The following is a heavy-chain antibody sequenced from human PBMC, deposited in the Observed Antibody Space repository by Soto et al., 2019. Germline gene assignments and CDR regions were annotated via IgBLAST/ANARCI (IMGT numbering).Heavy chain of an antibody. Sequence: GESLKISCKGSGYSFTSYWIGWVRQMPGKGLEWMGIIYPGDSDTRYSPSFQGRVTISADKSISTAYLQWSSLKASDTAMYYCAVSSEYSSSSDIGYGMDVWGQGTTVTV. D-gene: IGHD6-6*01. V-gene: IGHV5-51*01. CDR1: GYSFTSYW. CDR2: IYPGDSDT. J-gene: IGHJ6*02. CDR3: AVSSEYSSSSDIGYGMDV.